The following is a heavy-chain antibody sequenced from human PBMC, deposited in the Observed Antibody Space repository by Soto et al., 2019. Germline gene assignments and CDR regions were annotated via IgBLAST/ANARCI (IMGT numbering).Heavy chain of an antibody. J-gene: IGHJ4*02. CDR2: MNPNSGNT. CDR3: ARENQLGYCSGGSCYSKIPFFDY. D-gene: IGHD2-15*01. V-gene: IGHV1-8*01. Sequence: GASVKVSCKASGYTFTSYDINWVRQATGQGLEWMGWMNPNSGNTGYAQKLQGRVTMTTDTSTSTAYMELRSLRSDDTAVYYCARENQLGYCSGGSCYSKIPFFDYWGQGTLVTVSS. CDR1: GYTFTSYD.